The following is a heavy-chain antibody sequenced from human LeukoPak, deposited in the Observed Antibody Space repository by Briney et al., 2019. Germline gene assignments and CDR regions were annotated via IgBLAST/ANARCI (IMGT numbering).Heavy chain of an antibody. CDR2: IYYTGST. J-gene: IGHJ4*02. Sequence: SETLSLTCTVSGASITSGAFYWRWIRQPPGKGLEWIGYIYYTGSTKYNPSPKSRVTMSLDTSKNQFSLKVRSVTAADTATYYCASRVMWDHGDYFDYWGQGTLFTVSS. CDR1: GASITSGAFY. V-gene: IGHV4-61*08. D-gene: IGHD1-26*01. CDR3: ASRVMWDHGDYFDY.